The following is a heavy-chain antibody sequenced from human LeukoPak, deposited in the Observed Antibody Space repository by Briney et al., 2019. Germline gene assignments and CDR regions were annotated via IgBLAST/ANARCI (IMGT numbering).Heavy chain of an antibody. D-gene: IGHD6-19*01. V-gene: IGHV3-23*01. CDR1: GLTFSSYA. CDR2: ISASGGVT. CDR3: AKEGGSGWREIDC. Sequence: GGSLRLSCAASGLTFSSYALSWVRQAPGKGLEWVSIISASGGVTYYADSVKGRFTISRDNSKNTLYLQMNSLRAEDTAVYYCAKEGGSGWREIDCWGQGTLVTVSS. J-gene: IGHJ4*02.